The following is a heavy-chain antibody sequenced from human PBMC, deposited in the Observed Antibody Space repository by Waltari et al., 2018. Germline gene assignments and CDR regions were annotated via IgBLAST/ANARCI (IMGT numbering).Heavy chain of an antibody. D-gene: IGHD2-2*01. Sequence: EVQLVQSGAEVKKPGESLKISCKGSGYSITSYWIGWVGQMPGNVLEWMGIIYPGYSDTRYSPSFQGQVTISADKSISTAYLQWSSLKASDTAMYYCARQVPAADDAFDIWGQGTMVTVSS. CDR1: GYSITSYW. V-gene: IGHV5-51*01. CDR3: ARQVPAADDAFDI. J-gene: IGHJ3*02. CDR2: IYPGYSDT.